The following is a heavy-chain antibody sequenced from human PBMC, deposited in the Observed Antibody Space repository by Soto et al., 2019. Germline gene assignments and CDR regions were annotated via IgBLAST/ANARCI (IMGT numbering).Heavy chain of an antibody. D-gene: IGHD3-22*01. CDR2: IYSGGST. J-gene: IGHJ4*01. V-gene: IGHV3-53*02. CDR1: GFTVSSNY. Sequence: EVQLVETGGGLIQPGGSLRLSCAASGFTVSSNYMSWVRQAPGKGLEWVSVIYSGGSTYYADSVKGRFTISRDNSKNTLYLQMNSLRADDTAVYYCAREVGPTYYYDSSGSYYFDYWGHGTLVTVSS. CDR3: AREVGPTYYYDSSGSYYFDY.